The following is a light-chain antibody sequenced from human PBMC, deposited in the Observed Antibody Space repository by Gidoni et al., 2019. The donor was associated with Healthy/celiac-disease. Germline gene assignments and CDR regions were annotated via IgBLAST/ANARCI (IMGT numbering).Light chain of an antibody. Sequence: SYELTQPPSVSVSPGQTASITCSGDKLGDKYACWYQQKPGQSPVLVIYPDSKRPSGIPERFSGSNSGNTATLTISGTQAMDEADYYCQAWDSSTARFGGGTKLTVL. V-gene: IGLV3-1*01. CDR3: QAWDSSTAR. CDR1: KLGDKY. J-gene: IGLJ3*02. CDR2: PDS.